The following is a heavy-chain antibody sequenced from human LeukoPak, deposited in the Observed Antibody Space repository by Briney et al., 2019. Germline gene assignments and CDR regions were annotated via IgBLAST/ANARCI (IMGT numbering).Heavy chain of an antibody. CDR3: ARGARYSYGYCAFDI. J-gene: IGHJ3*02. Sequence: SSETLSLTCAVYGGSFSGYYWSWIRQPPGKGLEWIGEINHSGSTNYNPSLKSRVTISVDTSKNQFSLKLSSVTAADTAVYYCARGARYSYGYCAFDIWGQGTMATVSS. CDR2: INHSGST. D-gene: IGHD5-18*01. CDR1: GGSFSGYY. V-gene: IGHV4-34*01.